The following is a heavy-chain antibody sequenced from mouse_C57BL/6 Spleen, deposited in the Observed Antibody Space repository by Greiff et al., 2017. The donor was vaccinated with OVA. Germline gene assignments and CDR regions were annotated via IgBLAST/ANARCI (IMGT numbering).Heavy chain of an antibody. CDR2: IYPGDGDT. V-gene: IGHV1-80*01. CDR1: GYAFSSYW. CDR3: ARYGPGYFDV. J-gene: IGHJ1*03. D-gene: IGHD1-1*01. Sequence: QVHVKQSGAELVKPGASVKISCKASGYAFSSYWMNWVKQRPGKGLEWIGQIYPGDGDTNYNGKFKGKATLTADKSSSTAYMQLSSLTSEDSAVYFCARYGPGYFDVWGTGTTVTVSS.